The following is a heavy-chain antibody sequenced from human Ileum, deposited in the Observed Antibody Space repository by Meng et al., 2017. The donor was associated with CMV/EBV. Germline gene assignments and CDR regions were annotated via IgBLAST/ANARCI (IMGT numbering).Heavy chain of an antibody. J-gene: IGHJ4*02. Sequence: GSLRLSCAVYGGSFSGYYWSWIRQPPGKGLEWIGEINHSGSTNYNPSLQSRATISIDTSKDQFSLKLNSVTAADTAVYYCARGVHGRYCPGTTCYPVDDWGQGTLVTVSS. V-gene: IGHV4-34*01. CDR3: ARGVHGRYCPGTTCYPVDD. CDR1: GGSFSGYY. CDR2: INHSGST. D-gene: IGHD2-2*01.